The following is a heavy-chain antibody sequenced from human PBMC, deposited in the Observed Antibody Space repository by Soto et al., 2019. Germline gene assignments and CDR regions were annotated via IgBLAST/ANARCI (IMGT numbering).Heavy chain of an antibody. CDR3: VRGYCTTSPCSGDFQF. D-gene: IGHD2-15*01. CDR1: GYKFTTYF. Sequence: QVQLVQSGAELMNPGASVKVACKASGYKFTTYFIHWVRQAPGQGLEWMGMIHPSGDTGYAQKFRGRVTMTIDTSTTTAYMELRNLTSEDTAVYFSVRGYCTTSPCSGDFQFWGQGTLVTVSS. J-gene: IGHJ1*01. CDR2: IHPSGDT. V-gene: IGHV1-46*01.